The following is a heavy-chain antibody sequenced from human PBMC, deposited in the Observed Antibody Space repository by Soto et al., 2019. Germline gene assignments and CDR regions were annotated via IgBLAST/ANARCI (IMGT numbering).Heavy chain of an antibody. D-gene: IGHD3-16*01. CDR2: INPSGGST. Sequence: QVQLVQSGAEVKKPGASVKVSCKASGYTFTSYYMHWVRQAPGQGLEWMGIINPSGGSTSYAQKFQGRVTMTRDKSTRTVYREPSSLRSEDTAVYYCARDILITSGGLRWWWFDPWGQGTLVTVSS. CDR1: GYTFTSYY. CDR3: ARDILITSGGLRWWWFDP. J-gene: IGHJ5*02. V-gene: IGHV1-46*01.